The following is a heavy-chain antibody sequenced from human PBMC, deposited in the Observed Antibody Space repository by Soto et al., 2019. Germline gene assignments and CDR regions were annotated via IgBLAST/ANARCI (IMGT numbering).Heavy chain of an antibody. CDR2: ISAYNGNT. D-gene: IGHD2-2*02. CDR1: GYTFTSYG. Sequence: GASVKVSCKASGYTFTSYGISWVRQAPGQGLEWMGWISAYNGNTNYAQKLQGRVTMTTDTSTSTAYMELRSLRSDDTAVYYCARGGYCSSTSCYTHRHYYYGMDVWGQGTTVTVSS. V-gene: IGHV1-18*04. J-gene: IGHJ6*02. CDR3: ARGGYCSSTSCYTHRHYYYGMDV.